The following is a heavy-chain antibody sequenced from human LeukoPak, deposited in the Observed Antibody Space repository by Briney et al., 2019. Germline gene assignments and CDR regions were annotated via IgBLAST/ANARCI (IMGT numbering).Heavy chain of an antibody. CDR3: ARVRGQLWSPNYYFDY. V-gene: IGHV4-31*03. J-gene: IGHJ4*02. D-gene: IGHD5-18*01. Sequence: PSQTLSLTCTVSGGSISSGGYYWSWIRQHPGKGLEWIGNIYYSGSTYYNPSLKRRATISVDTSKNQFSLKLSSVTAADTAVYYCARVRGQLWSPNYYFDYWGQGTLVTVSS. CDR2: IYYSGST. CDR1: GGSISSGGYY.